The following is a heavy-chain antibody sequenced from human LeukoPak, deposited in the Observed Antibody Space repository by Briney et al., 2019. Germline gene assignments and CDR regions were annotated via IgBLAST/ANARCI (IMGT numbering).Heavy chain of an antibody. V-gene: IGHV4-59*01. J-gene: IGHJ6*02. CDR2: IYYSGST. D-gene: IGHD3-10*01. CDR3: ARDRITMVRGVMDNNYYYYGMDV. CDR1: GGSISSYY. Sequence: SETLSLTCTASGGSISSYYWSWIRQPPGKGLEWIGYIYYSGSTNYNPSLKSRVTISVDTSKNQFSLKLSSVTAADTAVYYCARDRITMVRGVMDNNYYYYGMDVWGQGTTVTVSS.